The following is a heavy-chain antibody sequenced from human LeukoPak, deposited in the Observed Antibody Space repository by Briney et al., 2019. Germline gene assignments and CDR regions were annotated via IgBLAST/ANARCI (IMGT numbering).Heavy chain of an antibody. J-gene: IGHJ5*02. CDR3: ARDHSSSWSGGFDP. CDR1: GYTFTGYY. V-gene: IGHV1-2*02. D-gene: IGHD6-13*01. CDR2: IHPNSGGT. Sequence: ASVKVSCKASGYTFTGYYMHWVRQAPGQGLEWMGWIHPNSGGTNYAQKFQGRVTMTRDTSISTAYMELSRLRSDDTAVYYCARDHSSSWSGGFDPWGQGTLVTVSS.